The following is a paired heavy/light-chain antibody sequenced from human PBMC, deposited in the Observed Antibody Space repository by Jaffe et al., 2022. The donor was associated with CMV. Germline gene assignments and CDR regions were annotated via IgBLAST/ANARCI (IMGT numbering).Heavy chain of an antibody. CDR2: IWYDGSNQ. CDR1: GFNFYDHG. V-gene: IGHV3-33*01. Sequence: QVRLVESGGGVVQPGRSLRLSCAASGFNFYDHGMHWVRQAPGKGLEWVALIWYDGSNQYYADSVQGRFTISRDNSNNTLFLQMDNLRPEDSALYYCTSTDGAYHWGQGTLVSVSS. CDR3: TSTDGAYH. J-gene: IGHJ5*02.
Light chain of an antibody. V-gene: IGLV3-10*01. Sequence: SYEVTQPPSVSVSPGQTARITCSGDALPRKFVYWYQQKPGQAPVLVIHEDNKRPSGIPERISGSSTGTMATLIIGEAQVEDEADYYCFSTDSGGRHWVFGGGTKLTVL. CDR3: FSTDSGGRHWV. CDR2: EDN. CDR1: ALPRKF. J-gene: IGLJ3*02.